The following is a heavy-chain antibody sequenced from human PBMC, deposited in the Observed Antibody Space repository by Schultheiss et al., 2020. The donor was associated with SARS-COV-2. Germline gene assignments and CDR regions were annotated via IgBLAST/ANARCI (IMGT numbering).Heavy chain of an antibody. J-gene: IGHJ4*02. CDR3: AREGPQEYYDGRGDPLDY. Sequence: GGSLRLSCAASGFTFSSYAMHWVRQAPGKGLEWVAVISYDGSNKYYADSVKGRFTISRDNSKNTLYLQMNSLRAEDTAVYYCAREGPQEYYDGRGDPLDYWGQGTLVTVSS. D-gene: IGHD3-22*01. CDR2: ISYDGSNK. V-gene: IGHV3-30*04. CDR1: GFTFSSYA.